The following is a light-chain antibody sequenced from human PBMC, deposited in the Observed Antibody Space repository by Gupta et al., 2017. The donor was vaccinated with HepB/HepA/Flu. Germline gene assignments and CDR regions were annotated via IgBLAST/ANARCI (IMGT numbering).Light chain of an antibody. CDR2: AAS. CDR3: QKSDSDPLT. CDR1: QTIYTY. Sequence: DIHITPSPSSLSASVGDTVTITCRASQTIYTYLNWYQHKPGNAPKLLIFAASSLQSGVPSRFSGSGSGTDFTLTISRLQPEDFATYYCQKSDSDPLTFGGGTKVEVK. J-gene: IGKJ4*01. V-gene: IGKV1-39*01.